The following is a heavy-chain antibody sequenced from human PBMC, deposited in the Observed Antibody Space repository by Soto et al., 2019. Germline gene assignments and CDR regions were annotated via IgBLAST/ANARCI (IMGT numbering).Heavy chain of an antibody. CDR3: AKDISSSEYYYYGMDV. Sequence: GGSLRLSCAASGFTFSSYGMHWVRQAPGKGLEWVAVISYDGSNKYYADSVKGRFTISRDNSKNTLYLQMNSLRAEDTAVYYCAKDISSSEYYYYGMDVWGQGXTVTVYS. J-gene: IGHJ6*02. CDR1: GFTFSSYG. D-gene: IGHD6-6*01. V-gene: IGHV3-30*18. CDR2: ISYDGSNK.